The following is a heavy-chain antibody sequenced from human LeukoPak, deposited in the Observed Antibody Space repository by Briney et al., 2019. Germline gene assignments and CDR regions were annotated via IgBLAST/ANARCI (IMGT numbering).Heavy chain of an antibody. CDR3: ARDRGYSYGYWYFDL. J-gene: IGHJ2*01. V-gene: IGHV4-4*07. Sequence: SETLSLTCTVSGSSISIYYWRWIRQPAGKGLEWIGRIYTSGSGNYSPSLKSRVTMSVDTSKNQFSLKLSSVTAADTAVYYCARDRGYSYGYWYFDLWGRGTLVTVSS. CDR1: GSSISIYY. D-gene: IGHD5-18*01. CDR2: IYTSGSG.